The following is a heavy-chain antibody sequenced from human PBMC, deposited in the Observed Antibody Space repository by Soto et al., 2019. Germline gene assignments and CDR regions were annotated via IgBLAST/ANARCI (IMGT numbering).Heavy chain of an antibody. D-gene: IGHD4-4*01. J-gene: IGHJ4*02. CDR3: ARGGNHFDY. V-gene: IGHV3-74*01. CDR1: GFTFSPFW. CDR2: INSDGNST. Sequence: EVQLVESGGGLVQPGGSLRLSCAASGFTFSPFWMHWVRQVPGKGPVWVSRINSDGNSTSYADSVKGRFTISRDNAKNPLYLQMTSLRAEDTAVYYCARGGNHFDYWGQGTLVTVSS.